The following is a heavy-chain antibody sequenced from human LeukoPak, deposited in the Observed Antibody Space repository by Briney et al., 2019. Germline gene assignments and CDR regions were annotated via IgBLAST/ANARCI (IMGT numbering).Heavy chain of an antibody. V-gene: IGHV1-2*04. CDR2: INPNSGGT. J-gene: IGHJ4*02. CDR1: GYTFTGYY. CDR3: ARDGSPYYYDSSGYYFDY. D-gene: IGHD3-22*01. Sequence: ASVKVSCKASGYTFTGYYMHWVRQAPGQGLEWMGWINPNSGGTNYAQKSQGWVTMTRDTSISTAYMELSRLRSDDTAVYYCARDGSPYYYDSSGYYFDYWGQGTLVTVSS.